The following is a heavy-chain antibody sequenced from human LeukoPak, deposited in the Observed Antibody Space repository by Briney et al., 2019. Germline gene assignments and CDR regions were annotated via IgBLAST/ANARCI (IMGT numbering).Heavy chain of an antibody. D-gene: IGHD3-10*01. CDR2: ISSSGSTI. V-gene: IGHV3-48*03. Sequence: PGGSLRLSCAAPGFTFSSYEMNWVRQAPGKGLEWVSYISSSGSTIYYADSVKGRFTISRDNAKNSLYLQMNTLRADDTAVYYCARGRWFGESLPAHFEYWGQGTLVTVSS. J-gene: IGHJ4*02. CDR3: ARGRWFGESLPAHFEY. CDR1: GFTFSSYE.